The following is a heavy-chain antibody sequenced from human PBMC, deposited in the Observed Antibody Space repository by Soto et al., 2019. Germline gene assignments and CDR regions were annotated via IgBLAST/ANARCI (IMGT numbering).Heavy chain of an antibody. V-gene: IGHV5-51*01. CDR2: IYPGDSDT. CDR3: ARHPASTSCYTLGACYYYYYRMDV. CDR1: GYSFTSYW. J-gene: IGHJ6*01. D-gene: IGHD2-2*02. Sequence: VESLKISCKGSGYSFTSYWIGWVRQIPGKGLEWMGIIYPGDSDTRYSPSFQGQVTISADKSISTAYLQWSSLKASDTAMYYCARHPASTSCYTLGACYYYYYRMDVRGQGTTVTV.